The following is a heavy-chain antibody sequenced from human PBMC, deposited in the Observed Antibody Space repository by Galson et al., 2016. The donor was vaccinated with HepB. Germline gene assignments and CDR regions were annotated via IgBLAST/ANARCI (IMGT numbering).Heavy chain of an antibody. V-gene: IGHV5-51*01. D-gene: IGHD4-11*01. CDR2: IYPGDSNT. CDR1: GSRFTSYW. J-gene: IGHJ4*02. CDR3: ARSLNYSNYVN. Sequence: QSGAEVKKPGESLKISCKGSGSRFTSYWIAWVRQMPGKGLEWMGLIYPGDSNTRYNPSFQGQVTISADKSITTAYLQWSSLKASDTAIYFCARSLNYSNYVNWGQGTPVTVSS.